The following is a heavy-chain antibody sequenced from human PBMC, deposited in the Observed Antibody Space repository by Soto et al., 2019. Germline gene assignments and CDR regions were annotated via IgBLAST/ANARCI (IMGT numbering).Heavy chain of an antibody. Sequence: GASVKVSCKASGYTFTSYGISWVRQAPGQRLDWMGWINAGNGNTKYSQKFQGRVTITRDTSASTAYTELSSLRSEDTAVYYCARGLPLAADYWGQGTLVTVFS. CDR2: INAGNGNT. CDR3: ARGLPLAADY. J-gene: IGHJ4*02. V-gene: IGHV1-3*01. CDR1: GYTFTSYG.